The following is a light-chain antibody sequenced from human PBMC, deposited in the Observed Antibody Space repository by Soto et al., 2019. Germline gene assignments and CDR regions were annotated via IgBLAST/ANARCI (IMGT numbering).Light chain of an antibody. CDR3: QQYDSSPRT. CDR2: GAS. CDR1: QSVSTRS. Sequence: EIVLPQSPGTLSLSPGARATLSFRASQSVSTRSLAWYQQKPGQAPRLLISGASSRAADIPDRFSGSGSGTDFTLTINRLEPEDFAVYYCQQYDSSPRTFGQGTKVDIK. J-gene: IGKJ1*01. V-gene: IGKV3-20*01.